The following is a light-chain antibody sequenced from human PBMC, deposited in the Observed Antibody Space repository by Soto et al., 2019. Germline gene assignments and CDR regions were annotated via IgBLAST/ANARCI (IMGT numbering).Light chain of an antibody. CDR3: QQYNNWPLT. CDR2: DAS. CDR1: QSVSSY. V-gene: IGKV3-11*01. J-gene: IGKJ4*01. Sequence: EIVLTQSPATLSLSPGERATLSCRASQSVSSYLAWYQQKPGQAPRLLIYDASNRATGFPARFSGSGSGTEFTLTISSLQSEDFAVYYCQQYNNWPLTFGGGTKVDIK.